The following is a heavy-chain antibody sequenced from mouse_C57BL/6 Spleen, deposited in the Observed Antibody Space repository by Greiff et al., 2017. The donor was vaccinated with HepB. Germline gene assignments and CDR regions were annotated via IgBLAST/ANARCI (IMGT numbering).Heavy chain of an antibody. CDR2: INYDGSST. Sequence: DVQLVESEGGLVQPGSSMKLSCTASGFTFSDYYMAWVRQVPEKGLEWVANINYDGSSTYYLDSLKSRFIISRDNAKNILYLQMSSLKSEDTATYYCAREGGGNYDYAMDYWGQGTSVTVSS. CDR3: AREGGGNYDYAMDY. V-gene: IGHV5-16*01. J-gene: IGHJ4*01. D-gene: IGHD2-1*01. CDR1: GFTFSDYY.